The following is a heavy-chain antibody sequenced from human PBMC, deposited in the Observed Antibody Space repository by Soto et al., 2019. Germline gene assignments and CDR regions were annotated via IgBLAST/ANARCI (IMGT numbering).Heavy chain of an antibody. V-gene: IGHV4-31*03. CDR3: ARERPYCTNGVCYTGVFDY. Sequence: SETLSLTCTVSGGSISSGGYYWSWIRQHPGKGLEWIGYIYYSGSTYYNPSLKSRVTISVDTSKNQFSLKLSSVTAADTAVYYCARERPYCTNGVCYTGVFDYWGQGTLVTVSS. CDR2: IYYSGST. CDR1: GGSISSGGYY. J-gene: IGHJ4*02. D-gene: IGHD2-8*01.